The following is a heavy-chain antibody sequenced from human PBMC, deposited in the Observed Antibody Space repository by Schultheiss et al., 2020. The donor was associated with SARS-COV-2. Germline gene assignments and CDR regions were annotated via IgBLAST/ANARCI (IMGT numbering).Heavy chain of an antibody. CDR3: AKALLDYEIDY. J-gene: IGHJ4*02. Sequence: GGSLRLSCAASGFTVSSNYMSWVRQAPGKGLEWVSSISSSSSYIYYADSVKGRFTISRDNSKNTLYLQMNSLRAEDTAVYYCAKALLDYEIDYWGQGTLVTVSS. CDR2: ISSSSSYI. D-gene: IGHD3/OR15-3a*01. CDR1: GFTVSSNY. V-gene: IGHV3-21*04.